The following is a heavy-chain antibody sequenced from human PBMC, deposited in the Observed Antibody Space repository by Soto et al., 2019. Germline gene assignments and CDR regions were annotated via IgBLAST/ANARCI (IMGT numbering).Heavy chain of an antibody. Sequence: WASVKVSCKASGYTFTSYAMHWVRQAPGQRLEWMGWINAGNANTKYSQKFQGRVTITRDTSASTAYMELSSLRSEDTAVYYCARGPLRNWFDPWGQGTLVTVSS. CDR1: GYTFTSYA. CDR3: ARGPLRNWFDP. CDR2: INAGNANT. J-gene: IGHJ5*02. V-gene: IGHV1-3*01.